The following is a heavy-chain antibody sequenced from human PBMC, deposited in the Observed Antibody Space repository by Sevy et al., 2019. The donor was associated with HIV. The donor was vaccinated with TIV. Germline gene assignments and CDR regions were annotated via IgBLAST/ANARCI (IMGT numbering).Heavy chain of an antibody. D-gene: IGHD6-13*01. CDR1: GFTFSNYW. V-gene: IGHV3-74*01. CDR3: VAASSWVDY. Sequence: GGSLRLSCAASGFTFSNYWMHWVRQAPGKGLVWVSRVNSDGNSTTYADSVKGRFTISRDNAKNTLCLQMSSLRAEDTAVYYCVAASSWVDYWGQGTLVTVSS. J-gene: IGHJ4*02. CDR2: VNSDGNST.